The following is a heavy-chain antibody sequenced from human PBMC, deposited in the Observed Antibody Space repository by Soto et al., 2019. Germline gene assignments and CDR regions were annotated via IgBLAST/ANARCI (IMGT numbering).Heavy chain of an antibody. CDR2: IHSDGTT. D-gene: IGHD3-10*01. CDR3: AIGPYGSDYGPADVDH. V-gene: IGHV3-66*01. CDR1: GFTFSSYA. Sequence: GGSLRLSCSASGFTFSSYAMHWVRQAPGKGLEWVSIIHSDGTTYYADSVKGRFTISRDNSKNTLSLQMDDLRAEDTAAYYCAIGPYGSDYGPADVDHCGRGTLLTVSS. J-gene: IGHJ4*02.